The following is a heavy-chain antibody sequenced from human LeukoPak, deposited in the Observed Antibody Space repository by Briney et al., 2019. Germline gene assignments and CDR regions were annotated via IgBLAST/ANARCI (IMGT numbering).Heavy chain of an antibody. Sequence: ASVKVSCKASGYTFIGSYLHWVRQAPGQGLEWMGWINPNTGDTNYAQNFQGRVTMTRDTSVTTAYMELSSLRSDDTAVYYCARDSPAVSGRYNSWGQGTLVTVSS. CDR1: GYTFIGSY. CDR3: ARDSPAVSGRYNS. J-gene: IGHJ4*02. CDR2: INPNTGDT. D-gene: IGHD6-19*01. V-gene: IGHV1-2*02.